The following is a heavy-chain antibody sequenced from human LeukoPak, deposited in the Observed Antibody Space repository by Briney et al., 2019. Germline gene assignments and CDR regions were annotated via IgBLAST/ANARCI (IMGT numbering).Heavy chain of an antibody. J-gene: IGHJ4*02. CDR2: INSDGRST. D-gene: IGHD2-15*01. Sequence: GGSLRLSCAASGFTFSNYWMHWVRQAPGKGLVWVSRINSDGRSTNYADSVKGRFTISRDNAKNTLYLQMNSLRAEDAAVYYCAKAPVTSCRGAFCYPFDYWGQGTLVTVSS. V-gene: IGHV3-74*01. CDR3: AKAPVTSCRGAFCYPFDY. CDR1: GFTFSNYW.